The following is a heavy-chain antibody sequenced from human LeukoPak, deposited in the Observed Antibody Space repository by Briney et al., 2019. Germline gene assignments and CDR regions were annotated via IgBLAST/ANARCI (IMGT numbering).Heavy chain of an antibody. CDR2: TNTHGTSA. D-gene: IGHD6-13*01. J-gene: IGHJ6*03. CDR3: LAGYYYYYMDV. V-gene: IGHV3-74*01. CDR1: GFTFNNYW. Sequence: GAALRLSCAASGFTFNNYWMHWVRQGPGKGLVWVARTNTHGTSANYADSVKGRFIISRDNANNTLYLQMNGLRDEDTGVYYALAGYYYYYMDVWGKGTTVTVSS.